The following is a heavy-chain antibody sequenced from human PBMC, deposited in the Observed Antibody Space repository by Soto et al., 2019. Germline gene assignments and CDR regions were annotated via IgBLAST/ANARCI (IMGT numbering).Heavy chain of an antibody. CDR1: GYTFTSYA. Sequence: QVQLVQSGAEVKKPGASVKVSCKASGYTFTSYAMHWVRQAPGQRLEWMGWINAGNGNTKYSQKFQGRVTITRDTSASTAYMELSSLRSDDTAVYYCARALGGSGSYLDYWGQGTLVTVSS. CDR3: ARALGGSGSYLDY. V-gene: IGHV1-3*01. CDR2: INAGNGNT. D-gene: IGHD3-10*01. J-gene: IGHJ4*02.